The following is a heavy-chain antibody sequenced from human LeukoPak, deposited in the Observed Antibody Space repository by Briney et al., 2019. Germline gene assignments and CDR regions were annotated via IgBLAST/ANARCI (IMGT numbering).Heavy chain of an antibody. J-gene: IGHJ4*02. Sequence: SSETLSLTCAVYGGSFSGYYWSWIRQPPGKGLEWIGEINHSGSTYYNPSLKSRVTISVDRSKNQFSLKLSSVTAADTAMYYCARAHLTYYDFWGYFDYWGQGTLVTVSS. V-gene: IGHV4-34*01. CDR2: INHSGST. CDR3: ARAHLTYYDFWGYFDY. D-gene: IGHD3-3*01. CDR1: GGSFSGYY.